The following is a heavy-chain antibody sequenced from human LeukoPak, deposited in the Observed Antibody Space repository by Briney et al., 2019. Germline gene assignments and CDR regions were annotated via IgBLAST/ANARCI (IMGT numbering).Heavy chain of an antibody. CDR2: ISYDGSNE. CDR1: GFTFSSYT. J-gene: IGHJ4*02. V-gene: IGHV3-30-3*01. CDR3: ASGPQYSGRIDY. D-gene: IGHD1-26*01. Sequence: GGSLRLSCAASGFTFSSYTMHWVRQAPGKGLEWVAVISYDGSNEYHEDSVKGRFTISRDSSRTTLYLQMISLRAEDTAVYYCASGPQYSGRIDYWGQGTLVTVSS.